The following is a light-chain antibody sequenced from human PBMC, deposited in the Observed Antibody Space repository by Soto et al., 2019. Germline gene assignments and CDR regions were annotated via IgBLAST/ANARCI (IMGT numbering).Light chain of an antibody. J-gene: IGKJ4*01. CDR1: QSINNN. Sequence: EIMMTQSPATLSVSPGERATLSCRASQSINNNLAWYQQKPGQAPRLLIYDASTRATGIPARFSGRGSGTEFTLTISSLQSEEFAVYYCQQYNNWPLGFGGGTKVEIK. CDR2: DAS. CDR3: QQYNNWPLG. V-gene: IGKV3-15*01.